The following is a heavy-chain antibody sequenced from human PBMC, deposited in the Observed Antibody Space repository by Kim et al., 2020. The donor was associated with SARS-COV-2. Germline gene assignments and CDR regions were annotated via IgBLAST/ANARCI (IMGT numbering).Heavy chain of an antibody. Sequence: VKGRFTISRDDSKSIAYLQMNSLKTEDTAVYYCTREGLVAAAGFYYGMDVWGQGTTVTVSS. J-gene: IGHJ6*02. CDR3: TREGLVAAAGFYYGMDV. V-gene: IGHV3-49*02. D-gene: IGHD6-13*01.